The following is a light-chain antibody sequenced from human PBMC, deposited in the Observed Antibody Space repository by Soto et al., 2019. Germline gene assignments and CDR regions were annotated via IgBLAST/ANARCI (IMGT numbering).Light chain of an antibody. V-gene: IGKV3-20*01. J-gene: IGKJ3*01. CDR2: GAS. CDR1: QSVSSSY. CDR3: QQYGSSPLFT. Sequence: EIVLTQSPGTLSLPPGERATLSCRASQSVSSSYLAWYQQKPGQAPRLLIYGASSRATGIPDRFSGSGSGTDFTITISRLEPEDFAVYYCQQYGSSPLFTFGPGTKVDIK.